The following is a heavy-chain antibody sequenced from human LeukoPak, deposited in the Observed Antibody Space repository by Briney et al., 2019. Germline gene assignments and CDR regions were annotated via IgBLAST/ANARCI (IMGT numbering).Heavy chain of an antibody. D-gene: IGHD2/OR15-2a*01. CDR3: ARLRDDYLYFFDN. CDR2: IKRDGSEK. CDR1: GFTFSSYW. Sequence: PGGSLRLSCAASGFTFSSYWMSWVRQAPGKGLEWVANIKRDGSEKYYVDSVKGRFTISRDNAKNSLYLQMNSLRGEDTAVYYCARLRDDYLYFFDNWGQGTLVTVSS. J-gene: IGHJ4*02. V-gene: IGHV3-7*01.